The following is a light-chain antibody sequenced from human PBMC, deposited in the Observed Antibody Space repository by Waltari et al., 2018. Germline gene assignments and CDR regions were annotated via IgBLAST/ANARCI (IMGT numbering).Light chain of an antibody. CDR1: QSLLHSNGKNY. J-gene: IGKJ1*01. Sequence: DIVMTQSPLSLPVTPGEPASISCRSSQSLLHSNGKNYLDWYLQKPGESPQVLIYLGSNRGSGVPDRFSGSGSGTDFTLEISRVEAEDVGVYYCMQALQTPRTFGQGTKVEIK. CDR3: MQALQTPRT. V-gene: IGKV2-28*01. CDR2: LGS.